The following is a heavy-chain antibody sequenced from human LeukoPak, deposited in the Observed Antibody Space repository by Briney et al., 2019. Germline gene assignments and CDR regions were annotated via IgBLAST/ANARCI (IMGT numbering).Heavy chain of an antibody. V-gene: IGHV3-23*01. J-gene: IGHJ6*03. CDR2: ISATGGTT. D-gene: IGHD2-15*01. CDR1: RFTFSSYS. Sequence: GGSLRLSCAASRFTFSSYSINWVRQAPGKGLEWVSAISATGGTTYYADSVKGRFTISRDNSKNTLYLQMNSLRAEDTAIYYCAKNGDRGAYCSGGSCYPYYYYYIDVWGKGTTVTISS. CDR3: AKNGDRGAYCSGGSCYPYYYYYIDV.